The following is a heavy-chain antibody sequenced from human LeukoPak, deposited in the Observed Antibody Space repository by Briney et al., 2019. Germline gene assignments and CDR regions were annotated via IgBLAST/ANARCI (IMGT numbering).Heavy chain of an antibody. CDR3: ARDGNGVTTVYNYYYYMDV. J-gene: IGHJ6*03. CDR1: GYTFTGYY. D-gene: IGHD4-11*01. Sequence: GASVKVSCKASGYTFTGYYMHWVRQAPGQGLEWMGWINPNSGGTNYAQKFQGRVTMTRDTSISTAYMELSRLRSDDTAVYYCARDGNGVTTVYNYYYYMDVWGKGTTVTVSS. V-gene: IGHV1-2*02. CDR2: INPNSGGT.